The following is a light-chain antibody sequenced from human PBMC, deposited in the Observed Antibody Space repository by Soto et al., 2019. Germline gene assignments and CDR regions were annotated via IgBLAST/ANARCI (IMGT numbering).Light chain of an antibody. J-gene: IGKJ2*01. CDR1: QSVLYSSNNKNY. V-gene: IGKV4-1*01. CDR2: WAS. Sequence: DIVMTQSPDSLAVSLGERATINCKSSQSVLYSSNNKNYLAWYQQRPGQPPKLLIYWASTRESGVPHRFSGSGSVTDFTLTITSLQAEDVAVYYCQQYESTPPTFGQGTKLEI. CDR3: QQYESTPPT.